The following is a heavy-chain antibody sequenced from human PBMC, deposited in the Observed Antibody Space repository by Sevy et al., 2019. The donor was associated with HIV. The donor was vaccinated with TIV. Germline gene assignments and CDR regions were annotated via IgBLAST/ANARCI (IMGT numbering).Heavy chain of an antibody. Sequence: GGSLRLSCAASGFTFSSYWMSWVRQAPGKGLEWVANIKQDGSEKYYVDSVKGRFTISRDNAKNSLYLQMNSLRAEDTAVYYCARARGVVPAAIPFYWGQGTLVTVSS. V-gene: IGHV3-7*03. CDR3: ARARGVVPAAIPFY. J-gene: IGHJ4*02. CDR1: GFTFSSYW. CDR2: IKQDGSEK. D-gene: IGHD2-2*01.